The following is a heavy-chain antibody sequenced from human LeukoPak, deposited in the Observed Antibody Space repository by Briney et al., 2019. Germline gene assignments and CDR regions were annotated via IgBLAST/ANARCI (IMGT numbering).Heavy chain of an antibody. J-gene: IGHJ6*03. V-gene: IGHV4-39*07. CDR2: IYYSGST. Sequence: SETLSLTCTVSGGSISSSRYYWGWIRQPPGKGLEWIGSIYYSGSTYYNPSLKSRVTISVDTSKNQFSLKLSSGTAADTAVYYCARTYGSGVGYYYYYYMDVWGKGTTVTISS. CDR3: ARTYGSGVGYYYYYYMDV. CDR1: GGSISSSRYY. D-gene: IGHD3-10*01.